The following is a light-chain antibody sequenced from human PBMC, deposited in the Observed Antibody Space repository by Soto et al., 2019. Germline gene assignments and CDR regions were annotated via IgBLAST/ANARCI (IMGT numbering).Light chain of an antibody. CDR3: QQLNDYPVT. CDR2: AAS. Sequence: IQLTQSPSSLSASVGDRVTITCRASQGISTYLAWYQQKPGKAPKLLIYAASTLQSGVPSRFSGSGSGTDFTLSISSLQPDDFATYYCQQLNDYPVTFGQGTKVEIK. CDR1: QGISTY. J-gene: IGKJ1*01. V-gene: IGKV1-9*01.